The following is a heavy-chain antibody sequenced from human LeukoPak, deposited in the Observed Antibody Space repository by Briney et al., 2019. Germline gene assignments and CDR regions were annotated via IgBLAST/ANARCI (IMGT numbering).Heavy chain of an antibody. CDR2: IIPIFGTA. V-gene: IGHV1-69*05. D-gene: IGHD6-13*01. CDR3: AGENRIAAAGYGIWFDP. CDR1: GGTFSSYA. J-gene: IGHJ5*02. Sequence: ASVKVSCKASGGTFSSYAISWVRQAPGQGLEWMGRIIPIFGTANYAQKFQGRVTITTDESTSTAYMELSSLRSEDTAVYYCAGENRIAAAGYGIWFDPWGQGTLVTVSS.